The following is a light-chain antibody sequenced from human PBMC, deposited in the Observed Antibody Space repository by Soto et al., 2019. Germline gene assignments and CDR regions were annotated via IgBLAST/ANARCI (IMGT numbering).Light chain of an antibody. CDR3: QQYHTYPWT. V-gene: IGKV1-9*01. Sequence: DIQMTQSPSSLSASLGDRVTITCRASQGISSYLAWYQQKPGKAPKLLIYAASTLQSGVPSKFSGSGSGTDSILTISSLQPDDFETFYCQQYHTYPWTFGQGTKVDIK. CDR2: AAS. J-gene: IGKJ1*01. CDR1: QGISSY.